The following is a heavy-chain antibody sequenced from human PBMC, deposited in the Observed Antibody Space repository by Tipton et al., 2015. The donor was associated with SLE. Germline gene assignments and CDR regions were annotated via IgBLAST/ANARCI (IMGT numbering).Heavy chain of an antibody. Sequence: LRLSCAVYGGSFSGYYWSWIRQPPGKGLEWIGEINHSGSTNYNPSLKSRVTISVDTSKNQFSLKLSSVTAADTAVYYCARGGGSRGWFDPWGQGTLVTVSS. CDR3: ARGGGSRGWFDP. D-gene: IGHD3-16*01. V-gene: IGHV4-34*01. J-gene: IGHJ5*02. CDR1: GGSFSGYY. CDR2: INHSGST.